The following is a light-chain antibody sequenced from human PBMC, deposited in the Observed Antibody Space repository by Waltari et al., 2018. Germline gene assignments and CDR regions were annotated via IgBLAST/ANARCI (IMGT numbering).Light chain of an antibody. V-gene: IGKV3-20*01. CDR3: QNYGGSSLFT. CDR1: QNVITNS. J-gene: IGKJ3*01. CDR2: VAS. Sequence: DIVLTQSPATLSLSPGERATLSCRASQNVITNSLAWYPHKPGQAPRRLIYVASKSATGSPDRFSGSGSGTDFSLTISRLETEDFVVYYCQNYGGSSLFTFGPGTKVDFK.